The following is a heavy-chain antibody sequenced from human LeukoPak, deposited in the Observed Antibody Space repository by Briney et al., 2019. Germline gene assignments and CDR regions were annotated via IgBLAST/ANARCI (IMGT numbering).Heavy chain of an antibody. CDR2: IYPGDSDT. CDR1: GYSFTSYW. J-gene: IGHJ4*02. D-gene: IGHD5-24*01. Sequence: GESLQISCKGSGYSFTSYWIGWVRQLHGKGLERMGIIYPGDSDTRYSPSFQGQVTISADKSISTAYLQWSSLKASDTAMYYCARLIVEMATISLIDYWGQGTLVTVSS. V-gene: IGHV5-51*01. CDR3: ARLIVEMATISLIDY.